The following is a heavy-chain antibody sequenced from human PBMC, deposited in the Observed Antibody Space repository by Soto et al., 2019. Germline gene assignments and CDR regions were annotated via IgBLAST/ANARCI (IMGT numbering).Heavy chain of an antibody. V-gene: IGHV4-4*02. J-gene: IGHJ6*02. CDR3: ARLSRDYYYYGMDV. CDR2: IDQNGIT. CDR1: GDPISSSKW. Sequence: NPSETLSLTCAVSGDPISSSKWWTWVRQTPGKGLEWIGKIDQNGITNYNPSLESRVTILKDNSKNQLSLKLTSVTAVDSAVYYCARLSRDYYYYGMDVWGQGATVTVSS.